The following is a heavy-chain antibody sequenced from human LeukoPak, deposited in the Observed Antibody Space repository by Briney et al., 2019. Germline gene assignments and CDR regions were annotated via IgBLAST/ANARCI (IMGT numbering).Heavy chain of an antibody. CDR2: ISGSGGST. J-gene: IGHJ4*02. CDR1: GFTFSSYA. V-gene: IGHV3-23*01. CDR3: AKTPGRVTTVVTGGLFDY. Sequence: GGSLRLSCAASGFTFSSYAMSWVRQAPGKGLEWVSAISGSGGSTYYADPVKGRFTISRDNSKNTLYLQMNSLRAEDTAVYYCAKTPGRVTTVVTGGLFDYWGQGTLVTVSS. D-gene: IGHD4-23*01.